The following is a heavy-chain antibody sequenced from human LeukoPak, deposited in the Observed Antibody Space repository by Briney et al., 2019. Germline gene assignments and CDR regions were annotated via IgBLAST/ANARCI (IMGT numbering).Heavy chain of an antibody. Sequence: PSETLSLTCAVSNYSISSGYYWGWIRQPPGKGLEWIGSIYHSGSTYYNPSLKSRVTLSVDTSKNQFSLKLSSVTAADTAVYYCARVYSTGWRFFDYCGQGTLVTVSS. J-gene: IGHJ4*02. CDR2: IYHSGST. CDR1: NYSISSGYY. CDR3: ARVYSTGWRFFDY. D-gene: IGHD6-19*01. V-gene: IGHV4-38-2*01.